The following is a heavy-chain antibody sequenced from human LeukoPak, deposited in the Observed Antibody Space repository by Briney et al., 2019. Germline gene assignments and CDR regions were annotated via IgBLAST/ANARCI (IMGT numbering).Heavy chain of an antibody. CDR2: IYYSGST. V-gene: IGHV4-31*03. CDR1: GGSISSGGYY. Sequence: SSETLSLTCTVSGGSISSGGYYWSWIRQHPGKGLEWIGYIYYSGSTYYSPSLKSRVTISVDTSKNQFSLKLSSVTAADTAVYYCARSGYDILTGYTVFDYWGQGTLVTVSS. J-gene: IGHJ4*02. CDR3: ARSGYDILTGYTVFDY. D-gene: IGHD3-9*01.